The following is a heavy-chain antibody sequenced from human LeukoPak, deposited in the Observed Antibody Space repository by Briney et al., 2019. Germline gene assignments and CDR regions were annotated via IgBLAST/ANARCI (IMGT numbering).Heavy chain of an antibody. D-gene: IGHD4-17*01. CDR2: IYSSGSA. Sequence: SETLSLTCNFSSDSMTYIFWSWIRQPAGKGLEWIGRIYSSGSAHYNPSLKSRVTMSVDTSKNQFSLNLSSVSAADTAVYYCARVQPGYGDPLRWGQGTLVTVSS. V-gene: IGHV4-4*07. J-gene: IGHJ4*02. CDR1: SDSMTYIF. CDR3: ARVQPGYGDPLR.